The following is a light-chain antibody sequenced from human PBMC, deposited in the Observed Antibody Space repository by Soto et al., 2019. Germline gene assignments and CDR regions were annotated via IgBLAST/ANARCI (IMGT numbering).Light chain of an antibody. V-gene: IGKV1-12*02. J-gene: IGKJ1*01. Sequence: DIQMTPSPSSVSASVGDRVTITCRASQSIRRWLAWYQQKPGKAPRLRIYSASTLQSGVPSRFSGSGSGTDFTLTIGRLEPEDLATYFCQQADIFPWTCGRGTKMEIK. CDR3: QQADIFPWT. CDR2: SAS. CDR1: QSIRRW.